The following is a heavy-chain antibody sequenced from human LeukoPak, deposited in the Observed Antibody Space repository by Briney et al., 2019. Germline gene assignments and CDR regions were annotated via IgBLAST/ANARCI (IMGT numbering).Heavy chain of an antibody. CDR3: VKAAVAVDY. CDR1: GGSISSSNW. D-gene: IGHD6-19*01. V-gene: IGHV4-4*02. CDR2: IYHSGST. Sequence: PSGTLSLTCAVSGGSISSSNWWNWVRQSPGKGLERIGEIYHSGSTNYNPSLKSRVTISLDKSKNQFSLKLTSVTAADTAVYYCVKAAVAVDYWGQGTLVTVSS. J-gene: IGHJ4*02.